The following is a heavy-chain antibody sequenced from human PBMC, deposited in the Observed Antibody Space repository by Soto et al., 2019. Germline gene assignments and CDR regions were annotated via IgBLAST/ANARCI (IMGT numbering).Heavy chain of an antibody. CDR3: ARDAQLRFQGYYGMDV. CDR1: GGSISGYY. Sequence: SETLSLTCTVSGGSISGYYWSWIRRPPGKGLEWIGYIYYSGSTNYNPSLKSRVTISVDTSKNQFSLKLSSVTAADTAVYYCARDAQLRFQGYYGMDVWGQGTTVTVS. V-gene: IGHV4-59*01. D-gene: IGHD3-3*01. CDR2: IYYSGST. J-gene: IGHJ6*02.